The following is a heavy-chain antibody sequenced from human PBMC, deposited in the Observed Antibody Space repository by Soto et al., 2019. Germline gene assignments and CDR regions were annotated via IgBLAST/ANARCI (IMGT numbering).Heavy chain of an antibody. J-gene: IGHJ6*02. V-gene: IGHV3-48*02. CDR2: ISSSSTI. Sequence: PGGSLRLSCAASGVTVSSYSMNGVRQAPGKGLEWVSYISSSSTIYYADSVKGRFTISRDNAKNSLYLQMNSLRDEDTAVYYCARDSPAELLGIAVAGTGYYYGMDVWGQGTTVTVSS. D-gene: IGHD6-19*01. CDR1: GVTVSSYS. CDR3: ARDSPAELLGIAVAGTGYYYGMDV.